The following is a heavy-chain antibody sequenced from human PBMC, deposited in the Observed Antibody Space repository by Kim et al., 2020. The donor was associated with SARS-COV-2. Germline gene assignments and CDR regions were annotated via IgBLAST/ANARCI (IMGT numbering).Heavy chain of an antibody. CDR2: IIPIFGTA. CDR3: ARAQGGVVVAAYWYFDL. Sequence: SVKVSCKASGGTFSSYAISWVRQAPGQGLEWMGGIIPIFGTANYAQKFQGRVTITADESTSTAYMELSSLRSEDTAVYYCARAQGGVVVAAYWYFDLWGRGTLVTVSS. V-gene: IGHV1-69*13. J-gene: IGHJ2*01. CDR1: GGTFSSYA. D-gene: IGHD2-15*01.